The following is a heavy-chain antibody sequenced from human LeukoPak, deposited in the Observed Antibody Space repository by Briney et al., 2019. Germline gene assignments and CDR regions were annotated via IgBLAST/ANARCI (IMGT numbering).Heavy chain of an antibody. J-gene: IGHJ5*02. CDR2: ISSSSTI. CDR1: GFTFSSYS. Sequence: GGSLRLSCAASGFTFSSYSMNWVRQAPGKGLEWVSYISSSSTIYYADSVKGRFTISRDNAKNSLYLQMNSLRAEDTAVYYCARDYYGNNWFDPWGQGTLVTVSS. D-gene: IGHD3-10*01. CDR3: ARDYYGNNWFDP. V-gene: IGHV3-48*01.